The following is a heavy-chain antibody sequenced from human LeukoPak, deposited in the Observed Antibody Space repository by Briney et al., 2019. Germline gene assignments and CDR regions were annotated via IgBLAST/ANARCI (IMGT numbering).Heavy chain of an antibody. D-gene: IGHD6-13*01. CDR3: ARGNTDSSWYGPYYCMDV. CDR1: GYTFTGYY. J-gene: IGHJ6*03. Sequence: GASVKVSCKASGYTFTGYYMHWVRQAPGQGLEWMGRINPNSGGTNFAQKFQGRVTMTSATSISTAYMELSRLRSDDTAVYYCARGNTDSSWYGPYYCMDVWGKGTTVTVSS. CDR2: INPNSGGT. V-gene: IGHV1-2*06.